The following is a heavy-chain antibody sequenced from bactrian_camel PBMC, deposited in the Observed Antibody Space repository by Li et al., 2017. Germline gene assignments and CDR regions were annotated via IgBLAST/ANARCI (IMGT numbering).Heavy chain of an antibody. CDR1: GLSIGAYA. Sequence: LVESGGGLVQPGGSLRLSCKASGLSIGAYAVAWVRQVAGKEREGVAAMYQGGAKTYYADSVKGRFTISKDNAKNTLYLQMNSLKLDDTAMYYCAAARFARYYTDYATNPQRYNFWGQGTQVTVS. V-gene: IGHV3S31*01. D-gene: IGHD2*01. CDR2: MYQGGAKT. CDR3: AAARFARYYTDYATNPQRYNF. J-gene: IGHJ4*01.